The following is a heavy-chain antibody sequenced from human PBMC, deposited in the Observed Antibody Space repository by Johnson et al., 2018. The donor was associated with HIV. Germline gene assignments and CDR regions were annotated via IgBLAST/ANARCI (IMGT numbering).Heavy chain of an antibody. CDR1: GFTFSSYA. V-gene: IGHV3-30*14. CDR2: ISYDGSNQ. CDR3: ARGTTVADGTCTFDI. Sequence: QVQLVESGGGVVQPGRSLRLSCAAYGFTFSSYALHWVRQAPGKGLEWVAVISYDGSNQYYADSVKGRFTISRDNSTNTVYLQMNSLRAEDTAMDYCARGTTVADGTCTFDIWGQGTMVTVSS. J-gene: IGHJ3*02. D-gene: IGHD4-11*01.